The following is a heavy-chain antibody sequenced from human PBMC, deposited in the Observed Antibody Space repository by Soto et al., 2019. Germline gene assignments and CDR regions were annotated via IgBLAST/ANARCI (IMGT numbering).Heavy chain of an antibody. D-gene: IGHD1-26*01. CDR1: GYTFTSYA. CDR2: INAGNGNT. CDR3: ATPPRGSHYYYYYGMDV. V-gene: IGHV1-3*01. J-gene: IGHJ6*02. Sequence: ASVKVSCKASGYTFTSYAMHWVRQAPGQRLEWMGWINAGNGNTRYSQKFQGRVTITRDTSASTAYMELSSLRSEDTAVYYCATPPRGSHYYYYYGMDVWGQGTTVTVSS.